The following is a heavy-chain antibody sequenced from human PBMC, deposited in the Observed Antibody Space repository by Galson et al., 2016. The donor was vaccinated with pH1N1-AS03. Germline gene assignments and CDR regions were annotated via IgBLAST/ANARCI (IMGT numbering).Heavy chain of an antibody. V-gene: IGHV3-7*01. CDR1: GFTFSTYW. CDR2: MNQDESEK. D-gene: IGHD3-10*01. CDR3: VRDLHRASPGKSFDF. Sequence: SLRLSCAASGFTFSTYWMSWVRQAPGKGLEWVANMNQDESEKYYVGSVKGRFTIFRDNAKNSLYLQMNGLRAEDTALYYCVRDLHRASPGKSFDFWGQGTLVTVSS. J-gene: IGHJ4*02.